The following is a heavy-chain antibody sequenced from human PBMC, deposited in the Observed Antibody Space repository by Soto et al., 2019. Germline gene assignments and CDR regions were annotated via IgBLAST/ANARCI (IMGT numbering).Heavy chain of an antibody. D-gene: IGHD6-13*01. V-gene: IGHV4-34*01. CDR2: INHSGST. J-gene: IGHJ4*02. Sequence: SETLSLTCAVYGGSFSGYYWSRILQPPGKGLEWIGEINHSGSTNYNPSLKSRATISVDTSKNQFSLKLSSVTAADTAVYYCARGFPLEAAAGTDQQDYWGQGTLVTVSS. CDR3: ARGFPLEAAAGTDQQDY. CDR1: GGSFSGYY.